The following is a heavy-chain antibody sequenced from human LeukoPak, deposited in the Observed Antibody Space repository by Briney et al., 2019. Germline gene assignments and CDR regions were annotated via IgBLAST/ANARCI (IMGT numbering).Heavy chain of an antibody. D-gene: IGHD2-21*02. CDR2: INPNSGGT. CDR1: GYTFTGYY. V-gene: IGHV1-2*02. J-gene: IGHJ3*02. CDR3: ARGFPVYCGGDCYRSAFDI. Sequence: GASVKVSCKASGYTFTGYYMHWVRQAPGQGLEWMGWINPNSGGTNYAQKFQGRVTMTRDTSISTAYMELSRLRSDDTAVYYCARGFPVYCGGDCYRSAFDIWGQGTMVTVSS.